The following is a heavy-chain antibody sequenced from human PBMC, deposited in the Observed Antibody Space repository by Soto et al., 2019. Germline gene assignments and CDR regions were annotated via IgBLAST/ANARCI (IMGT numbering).Heavy chain of an antibody. Sequence: QVQLQESGPGLVKPSQTLSLTCTVSGGSISSGGYYWSWIRQHPGKGLEWIGYIYYSGSTYYNPSPKSRVTISVDTSKNQFSLKLSSVTAADTAVYYCAIRNGSGSYYVDYWGQGTLVTVSS. J-gene: IGHJ4*02. CDR2: IYYSGST. CDR3: AIRNGSGSYYVDY. CDR1: GGSISSGGYY. D-gene: IGHD3-10*01. V-gene: IGHV4-31*03.